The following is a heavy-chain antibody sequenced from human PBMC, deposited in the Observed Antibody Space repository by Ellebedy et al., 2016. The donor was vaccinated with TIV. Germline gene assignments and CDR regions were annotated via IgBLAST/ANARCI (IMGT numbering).Heavy chain of an antibody. CDR1: GGSISSSSYY. D-gene: IGHD1-26*01. CDR2: INYSGST. J-gene: IGHJ6*02. V-gene: IGHV4-39*07. CDR3: ASQDSGSYYRDYYYYGMDV. Sequence: SETLSLTCTVSGGSISSSSYYWGWIRQPPGKGLEWIGSINYSGSTYYNPSLKSRVTISVDTSKNQFSLKLSSVTAADTAVYYCASQDSGSYYRDYYYYGMDVWGQGTTVTVSS.